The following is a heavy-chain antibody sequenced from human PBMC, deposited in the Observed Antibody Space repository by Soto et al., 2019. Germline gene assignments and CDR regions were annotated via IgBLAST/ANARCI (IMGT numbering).Heavy chain of an antibody. CDR1: GYTFTGNY. J-gene: IGHJ6*02. CDR3: ATSTIDTSTWKQYFYGMDV. CDR2: INAGNGNT. D-gene: IGHD6-13*01. Sequence: GASVKVSCKASGYTFTGNYIHWVLQAPGQRLEWMGWINAGNGNTKYSQNFQGRVTITRDASASTAYMELSSLRSQDTAVYYGATSTIDTSTWKQYFYGMDVWGQGSTVTVSS. V-gene: IGHV1-3*01.